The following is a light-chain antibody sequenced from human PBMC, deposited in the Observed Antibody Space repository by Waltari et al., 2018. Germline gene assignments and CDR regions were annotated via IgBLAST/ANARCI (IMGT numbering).Light chain of an antibody. V-gene: IGKV1-5*03. CDR3: QQYDGYSGT. CDR1: QDVGSY. Sequence: DIQMTQSPSTLSASVGDRVTLTCRASQDVGSYLAWYQQKPGKAPKLLIYKASNLESGVPSRFSGSGSVTEFALTISSLQPDDFATYYCQQYDGYSGTFGQGTKVEIK. CDR2: KAS. J-gene: IGKJ1*01.